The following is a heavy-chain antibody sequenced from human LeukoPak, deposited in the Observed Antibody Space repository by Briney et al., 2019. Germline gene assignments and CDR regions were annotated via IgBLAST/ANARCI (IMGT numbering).Heavy chain of an antibody. CDR2: SSSSGSTI. V-gene: IGHV3-11*01. D-gene: IGHD3/OR15-3a*01. J-gene: IGHJ4*02. Sequence: PGGSLRLSCAASGFTLCDYYMSWIRPAPGKGLEWVSYSSSSGSTIYYADSVKGRFAISRDNAKNSLYLQMNSLRAEDTAVYYCARRRDFIDYWGQGTLVTVSS. CDR3: ARRRDFIDY. CDR1: GFTLCDYY.